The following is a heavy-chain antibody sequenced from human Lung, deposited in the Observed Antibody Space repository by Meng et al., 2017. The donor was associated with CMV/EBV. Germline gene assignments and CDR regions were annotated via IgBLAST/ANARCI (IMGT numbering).Heavy chain of an antibody. J-gene: IGHJ4*02. V-gene: IGHV1-69*05. CDR1: GGTFNMYA. Sequence: SVXVSXKASGGTFNMYAVSWVRQAPGQGLEWVGGIIPIFGTPNYPQKFQGRVTISTDESTHTVDMALSSLTAEDTAVYYCTRDRRGRSNWEYYFDYWAQGTXVTVAS. CDR2: IIPIFGTP. D-gene: IGHD7-27*01. CDR3: TRDRRGRSNWEYYFDY.